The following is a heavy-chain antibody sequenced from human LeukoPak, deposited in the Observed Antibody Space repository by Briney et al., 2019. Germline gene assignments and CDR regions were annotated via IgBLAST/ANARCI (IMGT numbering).Heavy chain of an antibody. CDR3: ARLGKIGCSSTSCPLSFDY. CDR1: GGSISSGGYY. D-gene: IGHD2-2*01. CDR2: IYYSGST. J-gene: IGHJ4*02. Sequence: SETLSLTCTVSGGSISSGGYYWSWIRQHPGKGLEWIGYIYYSGSTYYNPSLKSRVTISVDTSKNQFSLKLSSVTAADTAVYYCARLGKIGCSSTSCPLSFDYWGQGTLVTVSS. V-gene: IGHV4-31*03.